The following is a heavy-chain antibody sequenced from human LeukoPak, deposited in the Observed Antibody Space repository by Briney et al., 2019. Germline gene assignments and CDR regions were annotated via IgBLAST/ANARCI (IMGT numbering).Heavy chain of an antibody. J-gene: IGHJ4*02. CDR1: GFTFSNYW. Sequence: QPGGSLRLSCAASGFTFSNYWMHWVRQDPGKGLVWVSRINSDGTSTTYADSVKGRFTISVDNAKNTLYLQMNSLRVEDTAVYYCARGERLGIGYWGQGTLVTVSS. D-gene: IGHD7-27*01. CDR2: INSDGTST. V-gene: IGHV3-74*01. CDR3: ARGERLGIGY.